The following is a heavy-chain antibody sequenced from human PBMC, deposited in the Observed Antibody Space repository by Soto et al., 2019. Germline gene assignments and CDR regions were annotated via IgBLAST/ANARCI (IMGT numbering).Heavy chain of an antibody. CDR2: MNPNSGNT. J-gene: IGHJ4*02. V-gene: IGHV1-8*01. D-gene: IGHD3-3*01. Sequence: QMQLVQSGAEVKKPGASVKVSCKASGYTFTSYDINWVRQATGQGLEWMGWMNPNSGNTGYAQKFQGRVTMTRNTSISTAYMELSSLRSEDTAVYYCAILDSPGWSDYFDYWGQGTLVTVSS. CDR1: GYTFTSYD. CDR3: AILDSPGWSDYFDY.